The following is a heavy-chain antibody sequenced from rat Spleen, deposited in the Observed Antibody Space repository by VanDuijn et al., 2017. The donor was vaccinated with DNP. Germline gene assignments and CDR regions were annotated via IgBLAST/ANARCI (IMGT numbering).Heavy chain of an antibody. D-gene: IGHD4-3*01. Sequence: EVQLVESGGGLVQPGRSLKLSCAASGFSFSDYYMAWVRQAPTKGLEWVAYIYYDGGSTYYGDSVKGRFTISRDNAKSTLYLQMNSLRSEDMATYYCVRGYSSGYYFDYWGQGVMVTVSS. CDR3: VRGYSSGYYFDY. V-gene: IGHV5-22*01. J-gene: IGHJ2*01. CDR1: GFSFSDYY. CDR2: IYYDGGST.